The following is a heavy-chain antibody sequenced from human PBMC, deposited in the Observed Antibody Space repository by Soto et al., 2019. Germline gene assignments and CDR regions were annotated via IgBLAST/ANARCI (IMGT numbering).Heavy chain of an antibody. CDR3: AREPAGYCSGGSCYQSATYYYGMDV. D-gene: IGHD2-15*01. CDR2: INPNSGGT. V-gene: IGHV1-2*04. Sequence: ASVKVSCKASGYTFTGNYMHWVRQAPGQGLEWMGWINPNSGGTNYAQKFQGWVTMTRDTSISTAYMELSRLRSDDTAVYYCAREPAGYCSGGSCYQSATYYYGMDVWGQGTTVTVSS. J-gene: IGHJ6*02. CDR1: GYTFTGNY.